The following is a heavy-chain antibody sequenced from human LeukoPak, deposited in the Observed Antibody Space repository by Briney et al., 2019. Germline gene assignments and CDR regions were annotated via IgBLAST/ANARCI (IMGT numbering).Heavy chain of an antibody. CDR2: IKSKTDGGTT. V-gene: IGHV3-15*01. J-gene: IGHJ6*02. CDR3: VGYSSSWYVVDYYYGMDV. D-gene: IGHD6-13*01. CDR1: GFTFSNAW. Sequence: GGSLRLSCAASGFTFSNAWMSWVRQAPGKGLEWVGRIKSKTDGGTTDYAAPVKGRFTISRDDSKNTLYLQMNSLKTEDTAVYYCVGYSSSWYVVDYYYGMDVWGQGTTVTVSS.